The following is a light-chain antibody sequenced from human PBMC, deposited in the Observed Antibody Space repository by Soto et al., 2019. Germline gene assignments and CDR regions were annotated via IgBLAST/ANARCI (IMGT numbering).Light chain of an antibody. CDR3: QQYYSSPFT. CDR1: QSVLYSSSNNNY. CDR2: WAS. J-gene: IGKJ3*01. Sequence: DIVMTQSPDSLGVSLGERATINCKSSQSVLYSSSNNNYLAWYQQRPGQPPKLIIYWASTRESGVPDRFSGSGSGTDFTLTISSLQAEDVAVYYCQQYYSSPFTFGPGTKVDIK. V-gene: IGKV4-1*01.